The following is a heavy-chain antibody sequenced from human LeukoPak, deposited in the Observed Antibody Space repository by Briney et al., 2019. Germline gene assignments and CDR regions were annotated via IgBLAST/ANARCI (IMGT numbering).Heavy chain of an antibody. J-gene: IGHJ3*02. V-gene: IGHV1-8*03. CDR2: MNPNSGNT. CDR3: VCFYDSSGYYFGRDAFDI. CDR1: GYTFTSYD. D-gene: IGHD3-22*01. Sequence: GASVKVSCKASGYTFTSYDINWVRQATGQGLEWMGWMNPNSGNTGYAQKFQGRVTITRNTSISTAYMELSSLRSEDTAVYYCVCFYDSSGYYFGRDAFDIWGQGTMVTVSS.